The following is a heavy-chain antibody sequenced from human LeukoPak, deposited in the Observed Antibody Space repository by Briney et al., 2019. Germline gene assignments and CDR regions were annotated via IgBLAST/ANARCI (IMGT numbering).Heavy chain of an antibody. CDR1: GGSFSGYY. CDR2: INHSGST. CDR3: ARALVWNSRVDY. D-gene: IGHD1-7*01. Sequence: SETLSLTCAVYGGSFSGYYWSWIRQPPGKGLEWIGEINHSGSTNYNPSLKSRVTISVDTSKNQFSLKLSSVTAADTAVYYCARALVWNSRVDYWGQGTLVTVSS. V-gene: IGHV4-34*01. J-gene: IGHJ4*02.